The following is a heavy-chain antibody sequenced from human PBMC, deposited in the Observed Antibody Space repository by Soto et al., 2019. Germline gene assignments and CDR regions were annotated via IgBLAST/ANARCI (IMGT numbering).Heavy chain of an antibody. J-gene: IGHJ4*02. CDR2: ISYDGSNK. CDR1: GFTFSSYA. V-gene: IGHV3-30-3*01. CDR3: ASLSKNVDIVAPDY. D-gene: IGHD5-12*01. Sequence: GGSLRLSCAASGFTFSSYAMHWVRQAPGKGLEWVAVISYDGSNKYYADSVKGRFTISRDNSKNTLYLQMNSLRAEDTAVYYCASLSKNVDIVAPDYWGQGTLVTVSS.